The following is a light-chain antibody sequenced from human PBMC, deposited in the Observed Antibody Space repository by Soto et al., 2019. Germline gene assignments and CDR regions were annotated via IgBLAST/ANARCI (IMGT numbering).Light chain of an antibody. J-gene: IGLJ1*01. V-gene: IGLV2-23*01. CDR2: EGS. Sequence: QTVPAKPGSVSGSPRQSMPISCKGCRSHVGSYNLVSWYQQHPGKAPKLMIYEGSKRPSGVSNRFSGSTSGNTASLTISWLQAEDEADYYCCSYAGSSTSYVFGTGTKVTVL. CDR3: CSYAGSSTSYV. CDR1: RSHVGSYNL.